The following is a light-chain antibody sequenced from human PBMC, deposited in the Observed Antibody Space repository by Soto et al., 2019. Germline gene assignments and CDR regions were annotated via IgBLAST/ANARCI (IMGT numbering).Light chain of an antibody. CDR3: QQSRNWPLT. Sequence: EIVMTQSPATLSVSPGERATLSCRASQSIGNDLAWYQQKPGRSPRLLIYGSSTRATDVPVRFSGSGSGTEFTLTISSLQSQDFAVYYCQQSRNWPLTFGGGTKVEIE. J-gene: IGKJ4*01. CDR2: GSS. CDR1: QSIGND. V-gene: IGKV3-15*01.